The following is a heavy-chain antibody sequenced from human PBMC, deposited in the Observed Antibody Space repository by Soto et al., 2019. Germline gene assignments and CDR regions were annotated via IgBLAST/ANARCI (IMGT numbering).Heavy chain of an antibody. J-gene: IGHJ4*02. D-gene: IGHD3-3*01. V-gene: IGHV3-21*01. Sequence: GGSLRLSCAASGFTFSSYSMNWVRQAPGKGLEWVSSISSSSSYIYYADSVKGRFTISRDNAKNSLYRQMNSLRAEDTAVYYCARTGVFGVVILYYFDCWGQGTLVTVSS. CDR3: ARTGVFGVVILYYFDC. CDR1: GFTFSSYS. CDR2: ISSSSSYI.